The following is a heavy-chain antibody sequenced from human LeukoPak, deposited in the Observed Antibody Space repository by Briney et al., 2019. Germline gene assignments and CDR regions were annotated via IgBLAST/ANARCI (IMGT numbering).Heavy chain of an antibody. CDR2: IIPIFGTA. V-gene: IGHV1-69*05. D-gene: IGHD2-2*01. J-gene: IGHJ6*03. CDR1: GGTFSSYA. Sequence: SVKVSCKASGGTFSSYAISWLRQAPGQGLEWMGGIIPIFGTANYAQKFQGRVTITTDESTSTAYMELSSLRSEDTAVYYCARRGGPYCSTTSCYNYYYYMDVWGKGTTVTVSS. CDR3: ARRGGPYCSTTSCYNYYYYMDV.